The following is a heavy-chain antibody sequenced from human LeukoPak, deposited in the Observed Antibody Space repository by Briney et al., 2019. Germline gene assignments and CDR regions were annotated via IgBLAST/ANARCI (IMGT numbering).Heavy chain of an antibody. D-gene: IGHD4-17*01. J-gene: IGHJ4*02. CDR1: GFSFSDAW. V-gene: IGHV3-15*05. Sequence: GGSLRLSCAASGFSFSDAWMSWVRQTPGKGLEWVGHIKSKTAGGTTDYAEPVKGRFSISRDDSKDTVSLEMNSLITEDTAVYYCVTEYYGAYNYWGRGTLVTVSS. CDR3: VTEYYGAYNY. CDR2: IKSKTAGGTT.